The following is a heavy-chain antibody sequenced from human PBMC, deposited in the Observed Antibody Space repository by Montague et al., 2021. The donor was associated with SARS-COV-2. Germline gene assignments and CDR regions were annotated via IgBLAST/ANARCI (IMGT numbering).Heavy chain of an antibody. J-gene: IGHJ6*03. CDR1: GFIFGDYW. V-gene: IGHV3-7*01. CDR2: IKLDGSEE. CDR3: ARATLYMDV. Sequence: PLSLSCAASGFIFGDYWMSWVRQAPGKGLEWVANIKLDGSEEYSVDSVKGRFTVSRDNAKNSLYLQMNSLRAEDTAVYYCARATLYMDVWGKGTTVTVSS.